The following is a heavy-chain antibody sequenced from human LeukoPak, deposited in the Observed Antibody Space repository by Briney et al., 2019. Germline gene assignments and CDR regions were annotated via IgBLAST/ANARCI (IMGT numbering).Heavy chain of an antibody. CDR2: ISYTGST. D-gene: IGHD6-19*01. CDR3: ARTPIVSGCPDY. Sequence: SETLSLMCSVSGDSIYIYHWSWIRQPPGKGLEWIGYISYTGSTKYNPSLMSRVSMSVDASKNYFSLSLNSVTAADTAVYSCARTPIVSGCPDYWGQGALVTVSS. J-gene: IGHJ4*02. V-gene: IGHV4-59*01. CDR1: GDSIYIYH.